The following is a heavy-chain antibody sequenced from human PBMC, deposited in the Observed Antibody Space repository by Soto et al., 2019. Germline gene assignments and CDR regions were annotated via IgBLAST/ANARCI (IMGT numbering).Heavy chain of an antibody. J-gene: IGHJ3*02. CDR3: ARDRYPNYPPDAFDI. D-gene: IGHD4-4*01. Sequence: WGSMRLSCAASGLTLNSNGMHLFRQSPFKGLEWVAFIWYDGSDKYYADSVKGRFTISRDNSKNTLYLQMNSLRAEDTAVYYCARDRYPNYPPDAFDIWGQGTLVTVSS. V-gene: IGHV3-33*01. CDR2: IWYDGSDK. CDR1: GLTLNSNG.